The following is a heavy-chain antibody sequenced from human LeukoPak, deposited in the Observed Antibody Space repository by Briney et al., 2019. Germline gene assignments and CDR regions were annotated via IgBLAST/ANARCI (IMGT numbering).Heavy chain of an antibody. CDR3: ARDYVWGSYRYIFDY. V-gene: IGHV3-23*01. CDR2: ISGGGRST. D-gene: IGHD3-16*02. CDR1: GVTLSNYA. J-gene: IGHJ4*02. Sequence: GGSLRLSCVASGVTLSNYAMSWVRQAPGKGLEWVSTISGGGRSTDYADSVKGLFTISRDNSKNTLYLQMNSLRAEDTAVYYCARDYVWGSYRYIFDYWGQGTLVTVSS.